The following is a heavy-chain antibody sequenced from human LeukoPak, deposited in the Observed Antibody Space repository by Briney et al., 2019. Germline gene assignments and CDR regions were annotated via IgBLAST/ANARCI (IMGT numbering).Heavy chain of an antibody. V-gene: IGHV1-46*01. D-gene: IGHD3-10*01. CDR3: ARGPSITMVRGGQWYYYMDV. J-gene: IGHJ6*03. Sequence: ASVKVSCKASGYTFTSYFMHWMRQAPGQGPEWMGLINPSGGSTNYAQKFQGRVTMTRDTSTSTVYMELSSLRSEDTAVYYCARGPSITMVRGGQWYYYMDVWGKGTTVTISS. CDR2: INPSGGST. CDR1: GYTFTSYF.